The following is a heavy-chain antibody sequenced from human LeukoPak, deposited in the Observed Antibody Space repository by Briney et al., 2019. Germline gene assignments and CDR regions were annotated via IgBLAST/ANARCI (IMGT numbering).Heavy chain of an antibody. CDR3: ARVNSGSYFWFDP. Sequence: PSGTLSLTCAVSGDSISSDKWWSWVRQPPGKGLEYIGEFHQSVSTNYNPPLKSRLTISVDKSKNQFSLKLSSVTAADTAVYYCARVNSGSYFWFDPWGQGTLVTVSS. V-gene: IGHV4-4*02. J-gene: IGHJ5*02. CDR2: FHQSVST. CDR1: GDSISSDKW. D-gene: IGHD1-26*01.